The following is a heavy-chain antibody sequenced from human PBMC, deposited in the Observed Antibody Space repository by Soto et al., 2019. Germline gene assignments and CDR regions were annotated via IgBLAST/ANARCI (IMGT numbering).Heavy chain of an antibody. CDR1: GYTFTSYY. J-gene: IGHJ4*02. CDR3: ARALILDCGGNSRGFDY. Sequence: ASVKVSCKASGYTFTSYYMHWVRQAPGQGLEWMGIINPSGGSTSYAQKFQGRVTMTRDTSTSTVYMELSSLRSEDTAVYYCARALILDCGGNSRGFDYWGQGTLVTVSS. D-gene: IGHD2-21*02. CDR2: INPSGGST. V-gene: IGHV1-46*01.